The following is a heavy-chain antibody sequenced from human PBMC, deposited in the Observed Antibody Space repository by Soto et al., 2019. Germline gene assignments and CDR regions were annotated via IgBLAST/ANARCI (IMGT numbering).Heavy chain of an antibody. CDR1: GFTCDDYT. CDR2: IPWSGGTT. D-gene: IGHD6-13*01. Sequence: EVQLVESGGCVEQPGGVLRLSCSASGFTCDDYTMHWVRQAPGKGLDWVSLIPWSGGTTDYADSVKGRFTISRDNSKNSLYLEMSSLRTEDTAFYYCAKEVAAVRLACDYGGQVTLVIVSS. V-gene: IGHV3-43*01. J-gene: IGHJ4*02. CDR3: AKEVAAVRLACDY.